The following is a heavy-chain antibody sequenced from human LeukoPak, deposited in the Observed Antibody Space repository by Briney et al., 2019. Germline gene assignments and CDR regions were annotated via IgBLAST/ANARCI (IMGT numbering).Heavy chain of an antibody. Sequence: SETLSLTCTVFGYSISSGFYWGWIRQPPGQGLEWIGNIYHSGTTYYNPSLKSRVTISIDTSKKQFSLKLSSVTAADTAVYYCARGEGVGSGWYNWFDPWGQGTLVTVSS. D-gene: IGHD6-19*01. CDR2: IYHSGTT. J-gene: IGHJ5*02. CDR1: GYSISSGFY. CDR3: ARGEGVGSGWYNWFDP. V-gene: IGHV4-38-2*02.